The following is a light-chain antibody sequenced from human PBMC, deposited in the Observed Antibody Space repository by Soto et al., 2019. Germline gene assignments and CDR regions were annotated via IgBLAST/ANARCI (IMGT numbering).Light chain of an antibody. CDR1: SSDIGHYDY. J-gene: IGLJ1*01. Sequence: QSVLTQPASVSGSPGQSITISCPGTSSDIGHYDYVSWYQQHPGKAPKLMIYHVTYRASGVSNRYSGSKSGNSASLTISGLQADDEADYYCCSLTTSHTYVFGSGTKVTVL. CDR3: CSLTTSHTYV. CDR2: HVT. V-gene: IGLV2-14*03.